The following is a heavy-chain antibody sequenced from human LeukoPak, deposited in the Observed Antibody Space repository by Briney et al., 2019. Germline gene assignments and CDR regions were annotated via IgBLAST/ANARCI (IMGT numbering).Heavy chain of an antibody. CDR1: GESFSGYY. D-gene: IGHD6-19*01. CDR2: INHSGST. V-gene: IGHV4-34*01. J-gene: IGHJ4*02. CDR3: ARSRGSGWNVRLYYFDY. Sequence: SETLSLTCAVYGESFSGYYWSWIRQPPGKGLEWIGEINHSGSTNYNPSLKSRVTISVDTSKNQFSLKLSSVTAADTAVYYCARSRGSGWNVRLYYFDYWGQGTLVTVSS.